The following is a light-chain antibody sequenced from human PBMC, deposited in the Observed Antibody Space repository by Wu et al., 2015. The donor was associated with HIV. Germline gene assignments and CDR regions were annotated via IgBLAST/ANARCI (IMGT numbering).Light chain of an antibody. Sequence: EIVSTQSPGTLSLSPGERATLSCRASQSVSSSYLAWYQQKPGQAPRLLIYGASSRATGIPDRFSGSGSGTDFTLTISRLEPEDFAVYYCQQYGNSPWTFGQGTKVEIK. J-gene: IGKJ1*01. CDR3: QQYGNSPWT. V-gene: IGKV3-20*01. CDR2: GAS. CDR1: QSVSSSY.